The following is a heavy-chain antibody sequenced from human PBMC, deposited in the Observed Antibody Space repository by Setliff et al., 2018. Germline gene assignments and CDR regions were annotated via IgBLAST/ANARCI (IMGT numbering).Heavy chain of an antibody. V-gene: IGHV1-69*10. CDR3: AREISSGWVPDY. CDR2: IIPILGIA. CDR1: GGTFSSYA. Sequence: SVKVSCKASGGTFSSYAISWVRQAPGQGLEWMGGIIPILGIANYAQKFRGRVTITTDESTSTAYMELSSLRSEDTAVYYCAREISSGWVPDYWGQGTLVTVSS. D-gene: IGHD6-19*01. J-gene: IGHJ4*02.